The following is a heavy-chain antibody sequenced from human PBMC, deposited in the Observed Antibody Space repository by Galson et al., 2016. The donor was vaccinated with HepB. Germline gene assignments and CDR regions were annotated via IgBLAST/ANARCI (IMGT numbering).Heavy chain of an antibody. J-gene: IGHJ4*02. D-gene: IGHD5-12*01. V-gene: IGHV3-30*04. Sequence: SLRLSCAGSGFSFSSYAMHWVRQAPGKGLEGVAIISYDGGNKFYADSVKDRFTISRDNSKNTLYLQMNSLRVEDTALYYCARSDSGYDSFDCWGQGTLVTVSS. CDR3: ARSDSGYDSFDC. CDR1: GFSFSSYA. CDR2: ISYDGGNK.